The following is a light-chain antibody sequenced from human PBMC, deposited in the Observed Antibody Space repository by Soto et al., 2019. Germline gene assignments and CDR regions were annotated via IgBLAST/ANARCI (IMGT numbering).Light chain of an antibody. J-gene: IGLJ3*02. CDR3: QTWGFGIWV. Sequence: QSVLTQSPSASASLGASVKLTCTLSSGHSSYAIAWHQQQPEKGPRFLMKLNNDGSYSKGDGIPDRFSGSSSGAERYLTISSLQYEDEADYYCQTWGFGIWVFGGGTKLTVL. V-gene: IGLV4-69*01. CDR1: SGHSSYA. CDR2: LNNDGSY.